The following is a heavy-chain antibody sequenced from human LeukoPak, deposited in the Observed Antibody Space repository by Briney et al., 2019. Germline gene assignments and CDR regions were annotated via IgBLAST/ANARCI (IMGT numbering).Heavy chain of an antibody. CDR3: ARAGYCSSTSCYVLRGYSYGYGSGAFDI. V-gene: IGHV4-31*03. CDR2: IYYSGST. CDR1: GGSISSGGYY. D-gene: IGHD2-2*01. Sequence: PSETLSLTCTVSGGSISSGGYYWSWIRQHPGKGLEWIGYIYYSGSTYYNPSLKSRVTISVDTSKNQFSLKLSSVTAADTAVYYCARAGYCSSTSCYVLRGYSYGYGSGAFDIWGQGTMVTVSS. J-gene: IGHJ3*02.